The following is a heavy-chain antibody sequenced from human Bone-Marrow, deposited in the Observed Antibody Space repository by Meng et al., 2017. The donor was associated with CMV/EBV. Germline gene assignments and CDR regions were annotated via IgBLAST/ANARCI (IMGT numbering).Heavy chain of an antibody. J-gene: IGHJ4*02. D-gene: IGHD4-17*01. CDR2: ISSSSSYI. Sequence: AQLAASGGGGVQPGGALRLSCAASGFTFSSYSMNWVRQAPGKGLEWVSSISSSSSYIYYADSVKGRFTISRDNAKNSLYLQMNSLRAEDTAVYYCARDDAGDPPAFGYWGQGTLVTVAS. CDR3: ARDDAGDPPAFGY. CDR1: GFTFSSYS. V-gene: IGHV3-21*02.